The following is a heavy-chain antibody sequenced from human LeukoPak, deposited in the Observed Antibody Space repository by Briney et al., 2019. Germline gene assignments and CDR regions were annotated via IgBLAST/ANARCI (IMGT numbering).Heavy chain of an antibody. CDR3: ARGVPPLWSGSPRCWFDP. CDR1: GYTFIDYY. Sequence: HVASVKVSCKSSGYTFIDYYIQWLRQAPGQGLEWMGWIDPNSGGTKYAQKFQGRVTMTRDTSISTAYMELSRLRSDDTAVYYCARGVPPLWSGSPRCWFDPWGQGTLVTVSS. V-gene: IGHV1-2*02. J-gene: IGHJ5*02. D-gene: IGHD3-3*01. CDR2: IDPNSGGT.